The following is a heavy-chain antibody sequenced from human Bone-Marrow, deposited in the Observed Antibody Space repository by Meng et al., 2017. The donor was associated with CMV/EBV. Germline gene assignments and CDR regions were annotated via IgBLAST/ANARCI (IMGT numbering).Heavy chain of an antibody. J-gene: IGHJ5*02. Sequence: ASVKVSCKASGYSFTDYYMHWVRQAPGQGLEWLGWINGHSGDTYYAQKFQGRFSLTRDTSISTAYMELTRLTSDDTAVYYCAREVAFVVVPAAISWGWFDPWGQGTLVTVYS. V-gene: IGHV1-2*02. CDR2: INGHSGDT. CDR3: AREVAFVVVPAAISWGWFDP. CDR1: GYSFTDYY. D-gene: IGHD2-2*01.